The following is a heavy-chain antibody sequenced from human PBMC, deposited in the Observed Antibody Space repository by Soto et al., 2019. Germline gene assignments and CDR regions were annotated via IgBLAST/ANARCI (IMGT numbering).Heavy chain of an antibody. Sequence: QVQLRESGPALVKSSETLSLTCTVSGGSISSYYLSLIRQPAGKGLEWIGGIYTSGGTNYSPSLKSRVTTPVDTTKKQFSLRLTAVTAAKTAVYYCARGAADGVDYGMDVWGQGTAVTVSS. D-gene: IGHD6-13*01. CDR1: GGSISSYY. CDR3: ARGAADGVDYGMDV. V-gene: IGHV4-4*07. J-gene: IGHJ6*02. CDR2: IYTSGGT.